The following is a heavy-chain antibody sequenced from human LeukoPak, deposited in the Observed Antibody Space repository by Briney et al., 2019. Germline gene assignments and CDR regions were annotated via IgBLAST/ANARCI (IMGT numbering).Heavy chain of an antibody. Sequence: GGSLRLSCAASGFTFSNAWMSWVRQAPGKGLEWVAVISYDGSNKYYADSVKGRFTISRDNSKNTLYLQMNSLRAEDTAVYYCAREYSSSLDYWGQGTLVTVSS. V-gene: IGHV3-30-3*01. J-gene: IGHJ4*02. CDR3: AREYSSSLDY. CDR1: GFTFSNAW. CDR2: ISYDGSNK. D-gene: IGHD6-6*01.